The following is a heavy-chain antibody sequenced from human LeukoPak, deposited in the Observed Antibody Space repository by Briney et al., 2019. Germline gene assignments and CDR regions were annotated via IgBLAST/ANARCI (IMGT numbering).Heavy chain of an antibody. CDR3: ARDSLRTATAIPYYYYGMDV. J-gene: IGHJ6*02. V-gene: IGHV3-30-3*01. CDR2: ISYDGSNK. D-gene: IGHD2-21*02. Sequence: GRSLRPSCAASGFTFSSYAMHWVRQAPGKGLEWVAVISYDGSNKYYADSVKGRFTISRDNSKNTLYLQMNSLRAEDTAVYYCARDSLRTATAIPYYYYGMDVWGQGTTVTVSS. CDR1: GFTFSSYA.